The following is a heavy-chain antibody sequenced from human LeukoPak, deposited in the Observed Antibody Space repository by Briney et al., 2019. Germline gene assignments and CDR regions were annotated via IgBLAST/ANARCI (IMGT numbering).Heavy chain of an antibody. V-gene: IGHV3-7*01. Sequence: GGSLRLSCAASGFSFSTYWMCWVRQTPGKGLEWVANIKEDGSKDYYVDSVKGRFTISRDNAKNSLYLQMNSLRVEDSGVYYCARDASGYDPWGQGTLVTVSS. CDR3: ARDASGYDP. CDR2: IKEDGSKD. CDR1: GFSFSTYW. J-gene: IGHJ5*02. D-gene: IGHD5-12*01.